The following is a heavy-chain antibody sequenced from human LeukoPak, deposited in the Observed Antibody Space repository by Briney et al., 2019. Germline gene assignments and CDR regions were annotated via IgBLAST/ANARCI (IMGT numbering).Heavy chain of an antibody. CDR1: GYSFTSYW. J-gene: IGHJ4*02. Sequence: ESLKISCKDSGYSFTSYWIGWVRQMPGKGLEWMGIIYPGDSDTRYSPSFQGQVTISADKSINTAYLQWSSLKASDTAIYYCARRGEAMDPFDCWGQGTLVTVSS. V-gene: IGHV5-51*01. CDR3: ARRGEAMDPFDC. CDR2: IYPGDSDT. D-gene: IGHD5-18*01.